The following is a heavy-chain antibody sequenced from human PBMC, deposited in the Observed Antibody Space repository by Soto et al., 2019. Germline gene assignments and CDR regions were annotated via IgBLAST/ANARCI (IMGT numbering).Heavy chain of an antibody. V-gene: IGHV3-21*06. CDR2: ISSTTNYI. J-gene: IGHJ4*02. CDR3: ARESEDLTSNFDY. Sequence: PGGSLRLSCAASGFTFTRYSMNWVRQAPGKGLEWVSSISSTTNYIYYGDSMKGRFTISRDNARNSLYLEMNSLRAEDTAVYYCARESEDLTSNFDYWGQGTLVTVAS. CDR1: GFTFTRYS.